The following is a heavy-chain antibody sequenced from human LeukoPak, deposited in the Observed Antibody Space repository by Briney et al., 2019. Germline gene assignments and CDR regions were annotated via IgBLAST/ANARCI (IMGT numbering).Heavy chain of an antibody. CDR1: GGSFSGYY. CDR2: INHSGST. CDR3: AVAGYGRRFDY. V-gene: IGHV4-34*01. Sequence: PSGTLSLTCTVCGGSFSGYYWNWIRQPPGEGLEWIGEINHSGSTNYNPSLKSRVTISVDTSKNQFSLKLRFVTAADTAVYYCAVAGYGRRFDYWGQGTLVTVSS. J-gene: IGHJ4*02. D-gene: IGHD5-18*01.